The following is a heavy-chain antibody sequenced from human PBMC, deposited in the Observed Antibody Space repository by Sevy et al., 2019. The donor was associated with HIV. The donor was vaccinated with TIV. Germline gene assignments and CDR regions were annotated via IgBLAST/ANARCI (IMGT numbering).Heavy chain of an antibody. CDR2: IKEDGSER. Sequence: GGSLRLSCAASGFTFNMYWMTWVRQAPGKGLEWVANIKEDGSERNNLDSVKGRFTISRDNAKESRYLQINSLRAEDTAVYYCARHCSGGSCYSLLPHYYYGMDVWGQGTTVTVSS. V-gene: IGHV3-7*01. D-gene: IGHD2-15*01. CDR3: ARHCSGGSCYSLLPHYYYGMDV. J-gene: IGHJ6*02. CDR1: GFTFNMYW.